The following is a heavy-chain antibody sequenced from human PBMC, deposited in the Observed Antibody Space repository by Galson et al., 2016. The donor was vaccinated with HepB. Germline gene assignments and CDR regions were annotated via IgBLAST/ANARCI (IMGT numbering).Heavy chain of an antibody. J-gene: IGHJ4*02. V-gene: IGHV3-30*18. CDR1: GFTFSSYG. CDR3: AKEWGTSGSSYQSYFDY. Sequence: SLRLSCAASGFTFSSYGMHWVRQAPGKGLEWVAVVSYDGGIKYYADSVKGRFTISRDNSENTLSLQMNSLRPEDTAVYSCAKEWGTSGSSYQSYFDYWGQGTLVTVPS. D-gene: IGHD3-10*01. CDR2: VSYDGGIK.